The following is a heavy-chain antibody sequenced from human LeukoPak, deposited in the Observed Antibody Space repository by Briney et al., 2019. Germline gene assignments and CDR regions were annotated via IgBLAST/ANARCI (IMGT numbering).Heavy chain of an antibody. J-gene: IGHJ4*02. CDR1: GFTVSSSY. CDR3: ARDWGSSGWFYFDS. D-gene: IGHD6-19*01. V-gene: IGHV3-9*01. CDR2: ISWNNETL. Sequence: SGGSLRLSCAASGFTVSSSYMSWVRQGPGKGLEWVSGISWNNETLDYADSVKGRFTISRDNAKNSVYLQMNSLKDEDTALYYCARDWGSSGWFYFDSWGQGTLVTVSS.